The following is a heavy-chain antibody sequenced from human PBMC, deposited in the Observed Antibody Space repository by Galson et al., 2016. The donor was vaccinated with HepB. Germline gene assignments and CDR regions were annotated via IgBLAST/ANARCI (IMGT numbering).Heavy chain of an antibody. J-gene: IGHJ4*02. D-gene: IGHD5-12*01. CDR3: ARITGYDIIDY. CDR2: IDWDDDL. CDR1: GFSLSTSGMC. V-gene: IGHV2-70*01. Sequence: PALVKPTQTLTLTCTFSGFSLSTSGMCVSWIRQPPGKALEWLALIDWDDDLYYSPSLKTRLTLSRDTSQNQVVLTMTNMDPLDTGTYYCARITGYDIIDYWGQGTLVSVSS.